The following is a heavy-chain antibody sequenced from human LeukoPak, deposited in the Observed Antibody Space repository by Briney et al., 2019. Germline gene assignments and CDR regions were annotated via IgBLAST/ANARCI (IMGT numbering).Heavy chain of an antibody. V-gene: IGHV3-30*02. Sequence: PGGSLRLSCAASGFTFSSYGMHWVRQAPGKGLGWVAFIRYDGSNKYYADSVKGRFTISRDNSKNTLYLQMNSLRAEDTAVYYCAKAYDILTGYYTRFPAPPIDYWGQGTLVTVSS. CDR3: AKAYDILTGYYTRFPAPPIDY. CDR1: GFTFSSYG. D-gene: IGHD3-9*01. CDR2: IRYDGSNK. J-gene: IGHJ4*02.